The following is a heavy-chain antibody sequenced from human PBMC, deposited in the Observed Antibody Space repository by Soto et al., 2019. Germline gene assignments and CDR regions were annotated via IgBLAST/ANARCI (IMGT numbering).Heavy chain of an antibody. CDR1: GVTFSSYA. J-gene: IGHJ6*04. D-gene: IGHD2-2*01. CDR3: ARSPGSSTSLVSFYYYYYGMDV. V-gene: IGHV1-69*01. CDR2: IIPISDTT. Sequence: QVQLVQAGAEVKKLGSSVKVSCTASGVTFSSYAISWVRQAPGQGLEWMGGIIPISDTTNYAQKFQGRVTITADESTSTAYTELSSLRSEDTAVYYCARSPGSSTSLVSFYYYYYGMDVWGYGTTVTVSS.